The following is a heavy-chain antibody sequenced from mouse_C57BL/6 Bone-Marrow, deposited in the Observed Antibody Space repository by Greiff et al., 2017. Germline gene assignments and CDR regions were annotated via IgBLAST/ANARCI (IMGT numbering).Heavy chain of an antibody. CDR3: ARFGSKGGNYFDY. CDR2: ISHGGGST. V-gene: IGHV5-12*01. J-gene: IGHJ2*01. Sequence: EVMLVESGGGLVQPGGSLKLSCAASGFTFSDYYMYWVRQTPEKRLEWVAYISHGGGSTYYPDTVKGRFTISRDNAKNTLYLQMSRLKSEDTAMYYCARFGSKGGNYFDYGGQGTTLTVSS. CDR1: GFTFSDYY. D-gene: IGHD2-2*01.